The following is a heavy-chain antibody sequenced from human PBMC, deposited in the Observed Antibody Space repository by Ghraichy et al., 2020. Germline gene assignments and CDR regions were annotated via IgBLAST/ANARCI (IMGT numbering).Heavy chain of an antibody. CDR3: AKALTRRVAATPWFDP. J-gene: IGHJ5*02. CDR2: IRYDGSNK. V-gene: IGHV3-30*02. Sequence: GALRLSCAASGFTFSSYGMHWVRQAPGKGLEWVAFIRYDGSNKYYADSVKGRFTISRDNSKNTLYLQMNSLRAEDTAVYYCAKALTRRVAATPWFDPWGQGTLVTVSS. CDR1: GFTFSSYG. D-gene: IGHD2-15*01.